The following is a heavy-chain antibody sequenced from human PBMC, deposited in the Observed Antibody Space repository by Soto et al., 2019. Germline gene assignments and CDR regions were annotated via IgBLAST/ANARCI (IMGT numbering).Heavy chain of an antibody. CDR3: VKDRRFLEAWGAFDV. CDR1: GFTFDDYA. J-gene: IGHJ3*01. CDR2: ISWNSEVK. Sequence: EMQLVESGGGLVQPGRSPRLSCAASGFTFDDYAMHWVRQVPGKGLEWVSGISWNSEVKLYADTTKGRFAISRDNAKNSLYLQIDGLGVEDTAFYYCVKDRRFLEAWGAFDVWGQGTLVTVSS. D-gene: IGHD3-3*01. V-gene: IGHV3-9*01.